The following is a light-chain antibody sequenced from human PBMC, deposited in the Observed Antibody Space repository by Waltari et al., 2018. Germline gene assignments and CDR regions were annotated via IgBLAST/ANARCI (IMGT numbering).Light chain of an antibody. CDR1: SIDVGSYNL. V-gene: IGLV2-23*01. Sequence: QSALTQPASVSGSPGKSITISCTGASIDVGSYNLVSWYQQHPDNAPKLMIYEDNKRPSGVSTRFSGSKSGNTASLTISGLQAEDEADYYCCSYAGSGTTWVFGGGTKLTVL. CDR3: CSYAGSGTTWV. J-gene: IGLJ3*02. CDR2: EDN.